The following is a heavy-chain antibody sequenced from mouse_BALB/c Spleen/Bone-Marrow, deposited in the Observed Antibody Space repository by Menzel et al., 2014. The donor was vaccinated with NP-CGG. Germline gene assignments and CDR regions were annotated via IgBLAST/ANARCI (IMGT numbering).Heavy chain of an antibody. CDR1: GYTFTNYY. J-gene: IGHJ1*01. Sequence: QVQLQQSGAELVKPGASVKLSCKVSGYTFTNYYVYWVKQRPGQGLEWIGEINPSNGVTNFNEKFMSKATLTVDSSSSTSSMHLSRLTSEGSAVYYCTRSGFYGYGSYFDDWGAGTTVTVSS. CDR2: INPSNGVT. V-gene: IGHV1S81*02. CDR3: TRSGFYGYGSYFDD. D-gene: IGHD1-2*01.